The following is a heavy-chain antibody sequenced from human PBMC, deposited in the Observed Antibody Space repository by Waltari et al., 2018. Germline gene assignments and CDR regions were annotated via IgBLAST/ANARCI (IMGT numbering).Heavy chain of an antibody. CDR1: GFTFDKYA. CDR2: ISWNSGSI. Sequence: EVQLVESGGGLVQPGRSLRRSCAASGFTFDKYAMHWVRQAPGKGLELVSGISWNSGSIVYADSVKGRFTISRDNAKNSLNLQMNSLRAEDTAFYYCAKDMGIVATMVDSWGQGTLVTVSS. J-gene: IGHJ4*02. D-gene: IGHD5-12*01. CDR3: AKDMGIVATMVDS. V-gene: IGHV3-9*01.